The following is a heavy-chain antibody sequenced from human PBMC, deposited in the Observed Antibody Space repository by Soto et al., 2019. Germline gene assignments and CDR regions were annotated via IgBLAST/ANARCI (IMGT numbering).Heavy chain of an antibody. D-gene: IGHD3-22*01. Sequence: GGSLRLSCAASGFTVSDAWMNWVRQAPGKGPEWVGRLKSRSDGGTTDYAAPVKGRFTISRVDSINTLYLQMNSLETEDTAVYYCTTEWFTATLGYWGQGTLVTVSS. CDR1: GFTVSDAW. CDR3: TTEWFTATLGY. V-gene: IGHV3-15*01. CDR2: LKSRSDGGTT. J-gene: IGHJ4*02.